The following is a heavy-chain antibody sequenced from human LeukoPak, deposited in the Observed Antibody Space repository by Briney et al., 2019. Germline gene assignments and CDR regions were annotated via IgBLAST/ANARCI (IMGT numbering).Heavy chain of an antibody. D-gene: IGHD6-13*01. V-gene: IGHV5-51*01. CDR2: IYPGDSDT. CDR1: GYSFTSYW. CDR3: ARQPSSSWFDY. J-gene: IGHJ4*02. Sequence: GASLKTSCKGSGYSFTSYWIGWVRQMPGKGLEWMGIIYPGDSDTRYSPSFQGQVTISADKSISTAYLQWSSLKASDTAMYYCARQPSSSWFDYWGQGTLVTVSS.